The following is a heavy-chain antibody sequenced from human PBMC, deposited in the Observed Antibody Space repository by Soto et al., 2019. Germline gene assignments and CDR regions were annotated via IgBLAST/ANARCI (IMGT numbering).Heavy chain of an antibody. V-gene: IGHV2-5*02. CDR1: GFSLSTSGVG. J-gene: IGHJ5*02. Sequence: QITLKESGPTLVKPTQTLTLTCTFSGFSLSTSGVGVGWIRQPPGKALEWLALIYWDDDKRYSPSLKSRLTITKDTSKNQVVLTMTNMDPVDTATYYCARTEGSGSYLNGFDPWGQGTLVTVSS. CDR2: IYWDDDK. D-gene: IGHD3-10*01. CDR3: ARTEGSGSYLNGFDP.